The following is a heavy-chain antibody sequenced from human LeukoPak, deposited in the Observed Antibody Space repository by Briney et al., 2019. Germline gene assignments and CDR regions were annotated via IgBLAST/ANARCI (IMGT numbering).Heavy chain of an antibody. CDR3: ATRVYCGGDCYSSHGMDV. D-gene: IGHD2-21*02. CDR2: ISYDGSNK. V-gene: IGHV3-30*03. CDR1: GFTFSSYG. Sequence: GGSLRLSCAASGFTFSSYGMHWVRQAPGKGLEWVAVISYDGSNKYYADSVKGRFTISRDNAKNSLYLQMNSLRPEDTAVYYCATRVYCGGDCYSSHGMDVWGPGTTVTVSS. J-gene: IGHJ6*02.